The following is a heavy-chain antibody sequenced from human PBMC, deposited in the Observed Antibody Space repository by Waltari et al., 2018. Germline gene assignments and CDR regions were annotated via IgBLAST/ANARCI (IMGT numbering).Heavy chain of an antibody. CDR2: ISGSGGST. V-gene: IGHV3-23*01. J-gene: IGHJ6*02. CDR1: GFTFSSYA. Sequence: EVQLLESGGGLVQPGGSLRLSCAASGFTFSSYAMSWVRPAPGKGLEWVSAISGSGGSTYYADSVKDRFTISRDNSKNTLYLQMNSLRAEDTAVYYCAKGTGDSVEWGMDVWGQGTTVTVSS. D-gene: IGHD7-27*01. CDR3: AKGTGDSVEWGMDV.